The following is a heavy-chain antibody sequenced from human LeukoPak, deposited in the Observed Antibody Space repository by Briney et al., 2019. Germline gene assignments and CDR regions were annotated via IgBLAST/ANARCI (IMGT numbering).Heavy chain of an antibody. CDR2: VYSGGSDGMP. CDR1: GGSITSDS. V-gene: IGHV4-59*01. Sequence: PSETLSLTCTVSGGSITSDSWTWIRQAPGKGLEWLGYVYSGGSDGMPFYNPSLQSRISTSQDTSKNQFYLNLTSVTPADTAIYYCARASVESGGAFGVWGQGTLVTVSS. D-gene: IGHD2-15*01. CDR3: ARASVESGGAFGV. J-gene: IGHJ3*01.